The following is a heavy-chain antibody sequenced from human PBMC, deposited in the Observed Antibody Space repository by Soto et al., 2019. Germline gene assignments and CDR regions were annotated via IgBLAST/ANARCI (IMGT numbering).Heavy chain of an antibody. D-gene: IGHD6-13*01. CDR3: ASGASRWYPYLVDS. J-gene: IGHJ4*02. Sequence: QAQVVQSGAEVRQPGSSVKLSCKASEGTFNSYAIAWVRQAPGQGLEWMGGIIPYYNTLNYAQKFQDRVTITADDSTNSVYMELSSPRSDDTAVYFCASGASRWYPYLVDSWAQGTLVTVSS. CDR2: IIPYYNTL. V-gene: IGHV1-69*01. CDR1: EGTFNSYA.